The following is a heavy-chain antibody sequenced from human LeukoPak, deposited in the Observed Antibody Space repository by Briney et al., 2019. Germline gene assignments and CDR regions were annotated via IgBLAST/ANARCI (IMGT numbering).Heavy chain of an antibody. CDR1: GGSISSGGYY. CDR2: IYHSGST. V-gene: IGHV4-30-2*01. Sequence: PSQTLSLTCTVSGGSISSGGYYWSWIRQPPGKGLEWIGYIYHSGSTHYNPSLKSRVTISVDRSKNQFSLKLSSVTAADTAVYYCARTGDYYYYMDVWGKGTTVTVSS. CDR3: ARTGDYYYYMDV. J-gene: IGHJ6*03. D-gene: IGHD3-10*01.